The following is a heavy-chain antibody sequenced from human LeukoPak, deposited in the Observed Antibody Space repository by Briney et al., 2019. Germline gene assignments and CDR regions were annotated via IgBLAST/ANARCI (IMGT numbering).Heavy chain of an antibody. V-gene: IGHV4-59*01. Sequence: SETLSLTCTVSGDSISYYWSWIRQPPGKGLEWIGYIYYSGRTNYNPSLKSRVTISVDTSKNQFSLKVISVTAADTAIYYCAAASYGSTWYNAENAECFHHWGQGTLVTVSS. D-gene: IGHD6-13*01. J-gene: IGHJ1*01. CDR2: IYYSGRT. CDR3: AAASYGSTWYNAENAECFHH. CDR1: GDSISYY.